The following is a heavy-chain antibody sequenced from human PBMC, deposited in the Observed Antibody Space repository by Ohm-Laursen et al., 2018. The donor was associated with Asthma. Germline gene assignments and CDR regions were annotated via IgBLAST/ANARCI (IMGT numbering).Heavy chain of an antibody. J-gene: IGHJ3*02. D-gene: IGHD3-10*02. V-gene: IGHV1-69*13. Sequence: SVKVSCKASGGTFSSYAISWVRQAPGQGLEWMGGIIPIFGTANYAQKFQGRVTITADESTSTAYMELSSLRSDDTAVYYCARSPDTMSEAFDIWGQGTMVTVSS. CDR3: ARSPDTMSEAFDI. CDR1: GGTFSSYA. CDR2: IIPIFGTA.